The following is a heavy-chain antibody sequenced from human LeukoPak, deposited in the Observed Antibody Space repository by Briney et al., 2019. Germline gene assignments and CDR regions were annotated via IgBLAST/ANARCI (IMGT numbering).Heavy chain of an antibody. V-gene: IGHV4-59*01. CDR2: IFYTGST. Sequence: SETLSLTCTVSGGSIGTYYWSWIRQPPGKRPEWIGYIFYTGSTDYNPSLRSRVAISVDTSKNQFSLKLSSVTAADTAVYYCLKRGYLDCWGPGILVTVSS. CDR1: GGSIGTYY. J-gene: IGHJ4*02. CDR3: LKRGYLDC. D-gene: IGHD3-10*01.